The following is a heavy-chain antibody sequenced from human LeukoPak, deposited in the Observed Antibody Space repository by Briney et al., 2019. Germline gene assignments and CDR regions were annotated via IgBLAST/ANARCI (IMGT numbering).Heavy chain of an antibody. CDR1: GGSISSNNW. J-gene: IGHJ4*02. CDR3: ARGSAAGTGGYFDY. CDR2: IYHSGST. V-gene: IGHV4-4*02. Sequence: SGTLSLTCAVSGGSISSNNWWSWVRQPPGKGLEWIGEIYHSGSTNYNPSLKSRVTISVDKSKSQFSLKLTSMTAADTAVYYCARGSAAGTGGYFDYWGQGILVTVSS. D-gene: IGHD6-13*01.